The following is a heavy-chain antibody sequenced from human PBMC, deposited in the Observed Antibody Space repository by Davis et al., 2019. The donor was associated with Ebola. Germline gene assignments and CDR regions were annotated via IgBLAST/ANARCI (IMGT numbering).Heavy chain of an antibody. CDR2: INHSGST. V-gene: IGHV4-34*01. Sequence: MPSETLSLTCAVYGGSFSGYYWSWIRQPPGKGLEWIGEINHSGSTNYNPSLKSRVTISVDTSKNQFSLKLSSVTAADTAVYYCAGHVGLILDYWGQGTLVTVSS. J-gene: IGHJ4*02. D-gene: IGHD2-15*01. CDR3: AGHVGLILDY. CDR1: GGSFSGYY.